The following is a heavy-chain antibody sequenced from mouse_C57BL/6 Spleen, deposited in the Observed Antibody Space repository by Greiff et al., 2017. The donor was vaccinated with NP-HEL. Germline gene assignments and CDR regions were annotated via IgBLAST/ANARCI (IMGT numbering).Heavy chain of an antibody. V-gene: IGHV5-17*01. D-gene: IGHD2-4*01. Sequence: EVKLVESGGGLVKPGGSLKLSCAASGFTFSDYGMHWVRQAPAKGLEWVAYISSGSSTIYYADTVKGRFTISRDNAKNTLFLQMTSLRSEDTAMYYCAKLYDYDWYFDVWGTGTTVTVSS. CDR3: AKLYDYDWYFDV. J-gene: IGHJ1*03. CDR2: ISSGSSTI. CDR1: GFTFSDYG.